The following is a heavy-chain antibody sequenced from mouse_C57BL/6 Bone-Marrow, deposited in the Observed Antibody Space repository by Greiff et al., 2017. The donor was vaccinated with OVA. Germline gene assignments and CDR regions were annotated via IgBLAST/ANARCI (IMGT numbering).Heavy chain of an antibody. CDR2: IYPRSGNT. J-gene: IGHJ3*01. V-gene: IGHV1-81*01. CDR1: GYTFTSYG. CDR3: AREGITTVVESFAY. D-gene: IGHD1-1*01. Sequence: QVQLQQSGAELARPGASVKLSCKASGYTFTSYGISWVKQRTGQGLEWIGEIYPRSGNTYYNEKFKGKATLTADNSSSTAYMELRSLTSEDSAVYFCAREGITTVVESFAYWGQGTLVTVSA.